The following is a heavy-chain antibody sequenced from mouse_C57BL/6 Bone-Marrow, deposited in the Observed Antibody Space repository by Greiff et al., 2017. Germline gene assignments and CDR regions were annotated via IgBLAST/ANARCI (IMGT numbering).Heavy chain of an antibody. Sequence: DVQLQESGPGLVKPSQSLSLTCSVTGYSITSGYYWNWIRQFPGNKLEWMGYISYDGSNNYNPSLKNRISITRDTSKNQFFLKLNSVTTEYTATYYCARAGLGPAWFAYWGQGTLVTVSA. CDR2: ISYDGSN. J-gene: IGHJ3*01. CDR3: ARAGLGPAWFAY. D-gene: IGHD4-1*01. V-gene: IGHV3-6*01. CDR1: GYSITSGYY.